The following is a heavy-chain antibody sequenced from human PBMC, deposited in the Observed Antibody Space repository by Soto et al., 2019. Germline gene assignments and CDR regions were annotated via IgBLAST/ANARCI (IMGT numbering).Heavy chain of an antibody. CDR1: CCSISSGGFY. D-gene: IGHD5-12*01. Sequence: SGTLSLTCPFFCCSISSGGFYWGWVRQPPGKGLEWIGYFYYSGSTYYNPSLKSRVTISVDTSKNQFSLKLSSVTAADTAVYYCAREFRWGVATWYIDYWGQGTLVTVSS. V-gene: IGHV4-31*03. CDR3: AREFRWGVATWYIDY. J-gene: IGHJ4*02. CDR2: FYYSGST.